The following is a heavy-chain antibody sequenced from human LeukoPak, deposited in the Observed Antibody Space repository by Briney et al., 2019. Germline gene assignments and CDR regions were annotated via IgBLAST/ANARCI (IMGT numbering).Heavy chain of an antibody. CDR2: INHSRSS. V-gene: IGHV4-34*01. Sequence: PSETLSLTCAVYGWSFSGYYWSWIRQPPGKGLEWIGEINHSRSSNYNPSLKGRVTISVDTSKDQFSLKLSSVNAADTAVYYCARGTYYYDSSGYYYRVHNYYYMDGWGKATTVT. D-gene: IGHD3-22*01. CDR3: ARGTYYYDSSGYYYRVHNYYYMDG. CDR1: GWSFSGYY. J-gene: IGHJ6*03.